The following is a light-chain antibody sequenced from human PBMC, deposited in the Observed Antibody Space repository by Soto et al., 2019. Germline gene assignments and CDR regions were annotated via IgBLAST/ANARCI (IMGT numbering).Light chain of an antibody. CDR1: QSINRG. J-gene: IGKJ5*01. Sequence: EIVLTPSPGTLSVSPGESATLSCRASQSINRGLAWYVQKPGQAPRRVIYGASTWGTGVPPRFTGSGSGTEFTLTISSLQSKDFAVYFCQQYNNWPITFGQGTRLEIK. V-gene: IGKV3D-15*01. CDR2: GAS. CDR3: QQYNNWPIT.